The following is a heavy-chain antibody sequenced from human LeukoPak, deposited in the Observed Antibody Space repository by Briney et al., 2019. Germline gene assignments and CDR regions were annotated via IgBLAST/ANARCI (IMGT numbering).Heavy chain of an antibody. CDR2: IYYSGNT. J-gene: IGHJ3*02. CDR3: ARYLYASESSPVGI. CDR1: GGSLRRNY. Sequence: PSETLSLTCSVSGGSLRRNYWGWIRQAPGKGLEWIGYIYYSGNTNYNPSLKSRVTISIDTSKKQFSLKLSSVTAADTAVYYCARYLYASESSPVGIWGQGTIITVSS. V-gene: IGHV4-59*08. D-gene: IGHD3-10*01.